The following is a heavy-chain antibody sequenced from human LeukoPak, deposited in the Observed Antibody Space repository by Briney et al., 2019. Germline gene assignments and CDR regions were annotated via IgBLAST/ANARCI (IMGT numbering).Heavy chain of an antibody. CDR1: GYTFTDYY. CDR2: VDPEDGET. J-gene: IGHJ5*02. CDR3: ATVPWGEQQRDGWFDP. D-gene: IGHD6-13*01. V-gene: IGHV1-69-2*01. Sequence: ASVKVSCKASGYTFTDYYMHWVQQAPGKGLEWMGRVDPEDGETIYAEKFQGRVTITADTSTDTAYMELSSLRSEDTAVYYCATVPWGEQQRDGWFDPWGQGTLVTVSS.